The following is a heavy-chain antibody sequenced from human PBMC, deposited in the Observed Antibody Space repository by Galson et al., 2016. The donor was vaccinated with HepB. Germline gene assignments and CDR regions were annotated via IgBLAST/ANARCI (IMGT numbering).Heavy chain of an antibody. J-gene: IGHJ5*02. V-gene: IGHV3-23*01. CDR1: VFSFSSYS. CDR2: ITANAGST. Sequence: SLRLSCAASVFSFSSYSMNWVRQAPGKGLEWVSAITANAGSTYYADSVKGRFIISRDISKNTLYLQMNSLRAEDTAVYYCTREIYSSKTENWFDPWGQGTLVIVSS. CDR3: TREIYSSKTENWFDP. D-gene: IGHD6-13*01.